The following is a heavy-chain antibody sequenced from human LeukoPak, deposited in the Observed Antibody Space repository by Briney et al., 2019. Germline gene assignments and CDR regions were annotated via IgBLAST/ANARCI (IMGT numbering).Heavy chain of an antibody. CDR1: GGTFNNSA. CDR2: IMPLFGTA. D-gene: IGHD4-17*01. V-gene: IGHV1-69*05. J-gene: IGHJ5*02. Sequence: SVKVSCKTSGGTFNNSAISWVRPAPGQGLEWLGGIMPLFGTAGYAQKFQGRVTITKDESTRTVYLELTSLTSDDTAVYYCARDVHGDYGSGWFDPWGQGTLVSVSS. CDR3: ARDVHGDYGSGWFDP.